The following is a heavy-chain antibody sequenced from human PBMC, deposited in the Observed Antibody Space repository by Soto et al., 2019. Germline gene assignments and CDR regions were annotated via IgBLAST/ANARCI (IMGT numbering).Heavy chain of an antibody. Sequence: PSQTLSLTCAISGDSLSSNSAAWNWIRQSPSRGLEWLGRTYYRSKWYNDYAASVKSRMTINSDTSKNQFSLQLNSVTPEDTAVYYCARGSYTSTWYWGQGTLVTVSS. J-gene: IGHJ4*02. D-gene: IGHD6-13*01. V-gene: IGHV6-1*01. CDR3: ARGSYTSTWY. CDR1: GDSLSSNSAA. CDR2: TYYRSKWYN.